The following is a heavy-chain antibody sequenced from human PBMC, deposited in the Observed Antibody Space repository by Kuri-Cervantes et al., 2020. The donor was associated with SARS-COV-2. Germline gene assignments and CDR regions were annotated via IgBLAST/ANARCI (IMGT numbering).Heavy chain of an antibody. D-gene: IGHD2-21*02. CDR3: ARDTGYCGGDCSAFDI. J-gene: IGHJ3*02. V-gene: IGHV4-4*02. CDR1: DGSISSSNW. Sequence: SCAASDGSISSSNWWSWVRQPPGKGLEWIGEICHSGSTNYNPSLKSRVTISVDKSKSQFSLKLSSVTAADTAVYYCARDTGYCGGDCSAFDIWGQGTMVTVSS. CDR2: ICHSGST.